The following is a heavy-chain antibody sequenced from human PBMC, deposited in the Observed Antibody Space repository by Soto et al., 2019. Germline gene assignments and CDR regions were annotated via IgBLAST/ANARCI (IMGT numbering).Heavy chain of an antibody. Sequence: ASVKVSCKASGYTFTSYDINWVRQATGQGFEYLGWMNPNSGNTGYVKKFQGRLTITKDTSKNQVVLTMTNMDPVDTATYYCAHRDGAYDSSGFDAGGDYYGMDVWGQGTTVTVS. CDR3: AHRDGAYDSSGFDAGGDYYGMDV. CDR2: MNPNSGNT. CDR1: GYTFTSYD. V-gene: IGHV1-8*01. D-gene: IGHD3-22*01. J-gene: IGHJ6*02.